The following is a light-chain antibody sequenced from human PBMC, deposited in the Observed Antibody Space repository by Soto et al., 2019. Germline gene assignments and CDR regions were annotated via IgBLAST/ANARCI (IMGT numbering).Light chain of an antibody. V-gene: IGLV2-14*03. CDR3: SSYTSDTTGV. J-gene: IGLJ1*01. CDR2: DVT. Sequence: QSALTQRASVSGSPGQSVAISCTGTSSDVGGYNYVSWYQQHPGKAPKLMIYDVTTRPSGVSNRFSGSKSGNTAALTISGLQAEDEADYYCSSYTSDTTGVFGTGTKVTVL. CDR1: SSDVGGYNY.